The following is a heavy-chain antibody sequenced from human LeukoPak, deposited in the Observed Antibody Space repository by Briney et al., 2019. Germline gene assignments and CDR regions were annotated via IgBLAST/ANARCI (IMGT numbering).Heavy chain of an antibody. CDR1: GYSFTNYW. CDR2: IYPGDSDT. V-gene: IGHV5-51*01. Sequence: HGESLKISCKGSGYSFTNYWIGWVRQMPGKGLEWMGIIYPGDSDTRYSPSFQGQVTISADKFITTAYLQWSSLKASDTALYYCARLHNAYSDAFGIWGQGTMVTVSS. J-gene: IGHJ3*02. D-gene: IGHD1-14*01. CDR3: ARLHNAYSDAFGI.